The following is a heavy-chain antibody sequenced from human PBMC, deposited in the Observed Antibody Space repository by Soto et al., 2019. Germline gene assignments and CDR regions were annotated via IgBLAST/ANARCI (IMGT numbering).Heavy chain of an antibody. CDR3: AHSRDGYNLGLLEY. CDR1: GFSLSTSGVG. V-gene: IGHV2-5*02. J-gene: IGHJ4*02. Sequence: QITLKESGPTLVKPTQTLTLTCTFSGFSLSTSGVGVGWIRQPPGKALEWLALIYWDDDKRYSPSLKSRLTITKDTSKYQVVLTMTYMDPVDTATYYCAHSRDGYNLGLLEYWGQGTLVTVSS. CDR2: IYWDDDK. D-gene: IGHD5-12*01.